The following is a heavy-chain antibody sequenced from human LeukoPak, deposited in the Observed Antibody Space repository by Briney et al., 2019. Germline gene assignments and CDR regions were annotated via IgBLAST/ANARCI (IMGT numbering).Heavy chain of an antibody. Sequence: GGTLRLSCAASGFTFRTTWMSWVRQAPGKGLEWVSVIYSGGSTYYADSVKGRFTISRDNSKNTLYLQMNSLRAEDTAVYYCAREEFRDAFDIWGQGTMVTVSS. CDR2: IYSGGST. J-gene: IGHJ3*02. V-gene: IGHV3-66*01. CDR3: AREEFRDAFDI. D-gene: IGHD2-21*01. CDR1: GFTFRTTW.